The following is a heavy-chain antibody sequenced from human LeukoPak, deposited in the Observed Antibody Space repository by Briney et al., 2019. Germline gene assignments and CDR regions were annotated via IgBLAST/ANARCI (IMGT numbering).Heavy chain of an antibody. J-gene: IGHJ4*02. CDR1: GGSFSGYY. V-gene: IGHV4-34*01. CDR3: ARGSGDYYDSSGPYYFDY. Sequence: SETLSLTCAVYGGSFSGYYWSWIRQPPGKGLERIGEINHSGSTNYNPSLKSRVTISVDTSKNQFSLKLSSVTAADTAVYYCARGSGDYYDSSGPYYFDYWGQGTLVTVSP. D-gene: IGHD3-22*01. CDR2: INHSGST.